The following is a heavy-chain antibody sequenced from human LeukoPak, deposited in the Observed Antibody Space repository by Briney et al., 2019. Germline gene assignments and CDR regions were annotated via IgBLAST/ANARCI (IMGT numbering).Heavy chain of an antibody. Sequence: GGSLRLSCAASGLTFSTYGMHWVRQAPGKGLEWVAFIRYDADNKYYADSVRGRFTISRDNSKNTLSLQMNSLRAEDTAVYYCAKALGGYYYFDFWGQGTLVTVSS. J-gene: IGHJ4*02. CDR2: IRYDADNK. D-gene: IGHD2-21*02. CDR1: GLTFSTYG. V-gene: IGHV3-30*02. CDR3: AKALGGYYYFDF.